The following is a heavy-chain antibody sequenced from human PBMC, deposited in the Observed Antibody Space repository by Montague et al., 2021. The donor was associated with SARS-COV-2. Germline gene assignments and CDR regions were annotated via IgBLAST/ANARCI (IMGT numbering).Heavy chain of an antibody. D-gene: IGHD3-22*01. CDR2: IYYSGST. V-gene: IGHV4-31*03. CDR1: GGPISSGGFY. J-gene: IGHJ4*02. CDR3: ARARHSDTSGYPTFDY. Sequence: TLSLTCTVSGGPISSGGFYWSWIRQHPGKGLEWIGYIYYSGSTFYSPSLQSRVVISLDTSKNQFSLRLASLTAADTAVYFCARARHSDTSGYPTFDYWGQGTLVTVSS.